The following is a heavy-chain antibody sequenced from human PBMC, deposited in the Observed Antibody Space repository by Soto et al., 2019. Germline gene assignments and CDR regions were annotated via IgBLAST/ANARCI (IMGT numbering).Heavy chain of an antibody. CDR3: ARDLGATVEGMDV. V-gene: IGHV3-53*01. D-gene: IGHD4-4*01. Sequence: EVQLVESGGGLIQPGGSLRLSCAASGFTVSSNYMSWVRQAPGKGLEWVSVIYSGGSTYYADSVKGRFTISRDNSKNTRYLKMNSLRAEDTAVYYCARDLGATVEGMDVWGQGTTVTVSS. J-gene: IGHJ6*02. CDR1: GFTVSSNY. CDR2: IYSGGST.